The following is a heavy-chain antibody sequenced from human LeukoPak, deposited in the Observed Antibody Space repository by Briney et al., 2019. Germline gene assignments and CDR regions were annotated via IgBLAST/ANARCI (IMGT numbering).Heavy chain of an antibody. CDR3: AKVEGPFPPGFDY. V-gene: IGHV3-23*01. J-gene: IGHJ4*02. Sequence: GGSLRLSCAASGFTFSSYAMRWVRQAPGKGLEWVSAISGSGRDTYYADSVKGRFTISRDNSKNTVYLQMNSLTAEDTAVYYCAKVEGPFPPGFDYWGQGTQVTVSS. CDR1: GFTFSSYA. D-gene: IGHD2/OR15-2a*01. CDR2: ISGSGRDT.